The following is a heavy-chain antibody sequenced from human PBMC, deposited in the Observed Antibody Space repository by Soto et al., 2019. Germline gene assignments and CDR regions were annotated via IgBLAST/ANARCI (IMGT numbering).Heavy chain of an antibody. D-gene: IGHD4-17*01. CDR3: ARGAATVTPGWFDP. Sequence: PSETLSLTCAVSGYSISSGFYWGWIRQPPGKGLEWIASIYHSGSTYYNPSLKSRVTISVDTSKNQFSLKLSSVTAADTAVCFCARGAATVTPGWFDPWGQGTLVTVSS. V-gene: IGHV4-38-2*01. J-gene: IGHJ5*02. CDR2: IYHSGST. CDR1: GYSISSGFY.